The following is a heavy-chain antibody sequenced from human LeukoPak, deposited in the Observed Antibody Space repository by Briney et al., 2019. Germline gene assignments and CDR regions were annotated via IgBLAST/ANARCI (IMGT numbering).Heavy chain of an antibody. CDR1: GGSISSYY. J-gene: IGHJ5*02. D-gene: IGHD4-11*01. V-gene: IGHV4-59*01. Sequence: SETLSLTCTVSGGSISSYYWSWIRQPPGKGLEWIGYIYYSGSTNYNPSLKSRVTISVDTSKNQFSLKLSSVTAADTAVYYCAREDDHSNYNWFDPWGQGTLVTVSS. CDR3: AREDDHSNYNWFDP. CDR2: IYYSGST.